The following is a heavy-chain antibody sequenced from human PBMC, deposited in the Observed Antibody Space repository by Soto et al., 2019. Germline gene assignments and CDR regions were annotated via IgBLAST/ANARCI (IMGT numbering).Heavy chain of an antibody. CDR1: GITFSNYG. D-gene: IGHD1-1*01. Sequence: PGGSLRLSCAASGITFSNYGMHWVRQAPGRGLEWLAVIAYDGSSKYYAESVRGRFTISRDNARNTVFLQMNSLRGEDTAVYYCARRGTAALGTSRNDHFDSWGQGALVTSPQ. V-gene: IGHV3-30*03. CDR3: ARRGTAALGTSRNDHFDS. CDR2: IAYDGSSK. J-gene: IGHJ4*02.